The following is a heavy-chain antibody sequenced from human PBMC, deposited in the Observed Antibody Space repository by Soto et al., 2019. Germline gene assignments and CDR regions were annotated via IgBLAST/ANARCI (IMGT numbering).Heavy chain of an antibody. J-gene: IGHJ4*02. CDR3: ARETANSYDFWSGSGFY. D-gene: IGHD3-3*01. Sequence: SRRVYCASSGFTFSSYAMHWFRQSPAQWLEWVAVISYDGSNKYYADSMKGRFNISRDNSKNTLYLQMNRLRAEDTAVYYCARETANSYDFWSGSGFYWGQGTLVSVSS. CDR2: ISYDGSNK. V-gene: IGHV3-30-3*01. CDR1: GFTFSSYA.